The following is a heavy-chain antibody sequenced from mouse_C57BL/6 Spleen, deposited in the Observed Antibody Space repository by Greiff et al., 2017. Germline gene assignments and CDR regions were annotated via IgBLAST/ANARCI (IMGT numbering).Heavy chain of an antibody. CDR2: IRNKANGYTT. V-gene: IGHV7-3*01. J-gene: IGHJ4*01. Sequence: EVQGVESGGGLVQPGGSLSLSCAASGFTFTDYYMSWVRQPPGKALEWLGFIRNKANGYTTEYSASVKGRFTISRDNSQSILYLQMNALRAEDSATYYCARYISYYDYDENAMDYWGQGTSVTVSS. CDR1: GFTFTDYY. CDR3: ARYISYYDYDENAMDY. D-gene: IGHD2-4*01.